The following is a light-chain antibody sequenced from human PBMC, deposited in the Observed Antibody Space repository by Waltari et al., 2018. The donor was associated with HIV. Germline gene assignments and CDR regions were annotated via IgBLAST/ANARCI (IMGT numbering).Light chain of an antibody. CDR3: YSYAGSNNWV. Sequence: QSALTQPPSASGSPGQSVTISCTGTSSDIGGYNYVSWYQQHPDKAPKLMIYEVSKRHSGVPDRFSGSKSGNTASLTFSGLQAGDEANYYCYSYAGSNNWVFGGGTKLTVL. CDR2: EVS. V-gene: IGLV2-8*01. J-gene: IGLJ3*02. CDR1: SSDIGGYNY.